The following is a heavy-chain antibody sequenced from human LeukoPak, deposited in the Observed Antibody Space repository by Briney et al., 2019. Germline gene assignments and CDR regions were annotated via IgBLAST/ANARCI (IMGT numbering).Heavy chain of an antibody. J-gene: IGHJ4*02. CDR2: IYYGENT. Sequence: SETLSLTCTVSGGSISSGPYYWGWIRQPPGKGLEWIGSIYYGENTYYNPSLKSRVTISIDTSKNQFYLKLSSLTAADTAVYYCARRDDSSGYHKIFDYWGPGTLVTVSS. V-gene: IGHV4-39*01. CDR1: GGSISSGPYY. CDR3: ARRDDSSGYHKIFDY. D-gene: IGHD3-22*01.